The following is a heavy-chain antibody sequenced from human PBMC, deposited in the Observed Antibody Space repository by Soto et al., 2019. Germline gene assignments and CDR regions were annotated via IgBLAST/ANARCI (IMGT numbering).Heavy chain of an antibody. V-gene: IGHV1-24*01. D-gene: IGHD3-9*01. CDR2: FDPEESET. J-gene: IGHJ4*02. CDR3: ATVTFYDVLTGYYRALDY. CDR1: GYTLTELY. Sequence: ASVKVSFKVSGYTLTELYMHWVRQAPGKGLEWMGGFDPEESETFYAQKFQGRITMTEDTSTDTAYMALSGLRSEDTAVYYCATVTFYDVLTGYYRALDYWGQGTLVTVSS.